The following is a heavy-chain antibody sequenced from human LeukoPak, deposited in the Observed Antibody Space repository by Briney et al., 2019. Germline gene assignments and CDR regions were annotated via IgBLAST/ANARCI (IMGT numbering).Heavy chain of an antibody. D-gene: IGHD3-10*01. J-gene: IGHJ4*02. CDR2: IKQDGSEK. V-gene: IGHV3-7*01. CDR1: GFTFSSYW. CDR3: ASRPGAYYFDY. Sequence: QPGGSLRLXCAASGFTFSSYWMSWVRQAPGKGLEWVANIKQDGSEKYYVDSVKGRFTISRDNAKNSLYLQMNSLRAEDTAVYYCASRPGAYYFDYWGQGTLVTVSS.